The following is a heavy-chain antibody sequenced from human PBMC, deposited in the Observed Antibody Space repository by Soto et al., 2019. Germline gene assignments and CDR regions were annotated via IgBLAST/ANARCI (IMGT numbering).Heavy chain of an antibody. J-gene: IGHJ6*02. Sequence: RASVKVSCKASGGTFSSYAISWVRQAPGQGLEWMGGIIPIFGTANYAQKFQGRVTITADESTSTAYMELSSLRSEDMAVYYCARAILYGSGSYYSYYYGMDVWGQGTTVTVSS. D-gene: IGHD3-10*01. CDR2: IIPIFGTA. V-gene: IGHV1-69*13. CDR1: GGTFSSYA. CDR3: ARAILYGSGSYYSYYYGMDV.